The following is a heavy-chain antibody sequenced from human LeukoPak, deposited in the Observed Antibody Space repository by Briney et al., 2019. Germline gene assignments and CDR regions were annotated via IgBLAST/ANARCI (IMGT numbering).Heavy chain of an antibody. Sequence: GRSLRLSCAASGFTFDDYAMHWVRQAPGKGLEWVSGISWNSGSIGYADSVKGRFTISRDNAKNSLYLQMNSLRAEDTALYYCAKDIQDSSGYSYAFDIWGQGTMVTVSS. CDR2: ISWNSGSI. CDR1: GFTFDDYA. CDR3: AKDIQDSSGYSYAFDI. V-gene: IGHV3-9*01. D-gene: IGHD3-22*01. J-gene: IGHJ3*02.